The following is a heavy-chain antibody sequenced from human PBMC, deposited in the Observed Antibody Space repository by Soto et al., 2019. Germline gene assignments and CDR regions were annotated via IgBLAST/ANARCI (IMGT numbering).Heavy chain of an antibody. D-gene: IGHD3-10*01. Sequence: SETLSLTCTVSGGSISSGGYYWSWIRQHPGKGLEWIGYIYYSRSTYYNPSLKSRVTISVDTSKNQFSLKLSSVTAADTAVYYCARDNYGSESYYNQADAYDIWGQGTMVTVSS. CDR3: ARDNYGSESYYNQADAYDI. V-gene: IGHV4-31*03. CDR2: IYYSRST. CDR1: GGSISSGGYY. J-gene: IGHJ3*02.